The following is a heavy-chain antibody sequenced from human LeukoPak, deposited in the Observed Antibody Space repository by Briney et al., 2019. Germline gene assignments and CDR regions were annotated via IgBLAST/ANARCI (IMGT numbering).Heavy chain of an antibody. J-gene: IGHJ4*02. CDR3: ARSIAAAGTEAAY. CDR1: GGTFSSYA. CDR2: IIPILGIA. Sequence: AASVKVSCKASGGTFSSYAISWERQAPGQGLEWMGRIIPILGIANYAQKFQGRVTITADKSTSTAYMELSSLRSEDTAVYYCARSIAAAGTEAAYWGQGTLVTVSS. D-gene: IGHD6-13*01. V-gene: IGHV1-69*04.